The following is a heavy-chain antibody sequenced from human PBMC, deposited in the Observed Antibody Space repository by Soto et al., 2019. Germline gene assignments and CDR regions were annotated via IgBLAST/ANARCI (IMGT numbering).Heavy chain of an antibody. D-gene: IGHD3-22*01. J-gene: IGHJ4*02. CDR3: ARETPLYDSSGLDY. V-gene: IGHV1-69*13. CDR2: IIPIFGTA. Sequence: GASVKVSCKASGGTFSSYATSWVRQAPGQGLEWMGGIIPIFGTANYAQKFQGRVTITADESTSTAYMELSSLRSEDTAVYYCARETPLYDSSGLDYWGQGTLVTVSS. CDR1: GGTFSSYA.